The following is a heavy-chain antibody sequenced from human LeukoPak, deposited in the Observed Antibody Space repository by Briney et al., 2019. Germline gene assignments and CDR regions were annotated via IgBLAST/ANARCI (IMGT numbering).Heavy chain of an antibody. CDR2: IYYSGST. V-gene: IGHV4-39*02. CDR1: GGSISSSSYY. Sequence: SETLSLTCTVSGGSISSSSYYWGWIRQPPGKGLEWIGSIYYSGSTYYNPSLKSRVTISVDTSKNQFSLKLSSVTAADTAVYYCARDLFVVTRRDAFDIWGQGTMVTVSS. J-gene: IGHJ3*02. D-gene: IGHD2-21*01. CDR3: ARDLFVVTRRDAFDI.